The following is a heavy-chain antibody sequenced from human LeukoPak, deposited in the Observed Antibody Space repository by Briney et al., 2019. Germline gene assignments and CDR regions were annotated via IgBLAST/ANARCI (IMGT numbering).Heavy chain of an antibody. V-gene: IGHV4-59*12. CDR3: ARNDGDSSSWQFDY. D-gene: IGHD6-13*01. CDR1: GGSISSYY. Sequence: SETLSLTCTVSGGSISSYYWRWIRQPPGKGLEWIGYIYYSGSTNYNPSLKSRVTISVDTSKNQFSLKLSSVTAADTAVYYCARNDGDSSSWQFDYWGQGTLVTVSS. CDR2: IYYSGST. J-gene: IGHJ4*02.